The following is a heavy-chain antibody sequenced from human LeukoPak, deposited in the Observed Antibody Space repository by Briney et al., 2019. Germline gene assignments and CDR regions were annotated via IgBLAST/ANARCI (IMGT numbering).Heavy chain of an antibody. V-gene: IGHV3-15*01. Sequence: ETLSLTCTVSGGSISSYYWSWIRQPPGKGLEWVGRIKSKTDGGTTDYAAPVKGRFTISRDDSKNTLYLQMNSLKTEDTAVYYCTRHKPNNGYGNFDYWGQGTLVTVSP. CDR2: IKSKTDGGTT. CDR1: GGSISSYY. CDR3: TRHKPNNGYGNFDY. J-gene: IGHJ4*02. D-gene: IGHD5-12*01.